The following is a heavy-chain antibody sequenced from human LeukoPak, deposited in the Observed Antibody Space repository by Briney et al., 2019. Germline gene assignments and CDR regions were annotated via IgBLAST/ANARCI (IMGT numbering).Heavy chain of an antibody. Sequence: PGGSLRLSCAASGFTFSSYPMNWVRQAPGKGLEWVAFIRYDGSNKYYADSVKGRFTISRDNSKNTLYLQMNSLRAEDTAVYYCAKQSTRGFLYSDYWGQGTLVTVSS. J-gene: IGHJ4*02. CDR1: GFTFSSYP. CDR3: AKQSTRGFLYSDY. CDR2: IRYDGSNK. D-gene: IGHD2-15*01. V-gene: IGHV3-30*02.